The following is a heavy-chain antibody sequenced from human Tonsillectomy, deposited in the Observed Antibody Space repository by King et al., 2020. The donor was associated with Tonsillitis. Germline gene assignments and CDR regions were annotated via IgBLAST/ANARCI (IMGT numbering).Heavy chain of an antibody. Sequence: QLVQSGAEVKTPGASVKVSCKASGYSFTDYFMHWVRQAPGQGLEWMGWINPNSGGTKYAQKFQGRVTMTRDASISPYYMELSRLKSDDSAVYYCAKALDNIVVVSAATLYYWGQGTQVTVSS. CDR3: AKALDNIVVVSAATLYY. CDR2: INPNSGGT. V-gene: IGHV1-2*02. CDR1: GYSFTDYF. D-gene: IGHD2-2*01. J-gene: IGHJ4*02.